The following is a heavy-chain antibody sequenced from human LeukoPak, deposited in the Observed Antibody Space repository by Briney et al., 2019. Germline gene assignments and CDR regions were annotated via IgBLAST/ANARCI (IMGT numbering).Heavy chain of an antibody. Sequence: PSETLSLTCTVSGDSVSGYYWSWIRQPPGKGLDWIGYVYYSGSTNYSPSLQSRVTVSVDTSKNQFSLKLTSVTAADTAVYYCARVRYGSGSYYFDNWGQGTLVTVSS. J-gene: IGHJ4*02. CDR3: ARVRYGSGSYYFDN. CDR1: GDSVSGYY. CDR2: VYYSGST. V-gene: IGHV4-59*02. D-gene: IGHD3-10*01.